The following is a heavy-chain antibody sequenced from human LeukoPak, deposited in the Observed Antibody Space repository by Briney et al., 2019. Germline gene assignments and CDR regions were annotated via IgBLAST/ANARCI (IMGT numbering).Heavy chain of an antibody. Sequence: SETLSLTCAVYGGPFSGYYWSWIRQPPGKGLEWIGEINHSGSTNYNPSLKSRVTISVDTSKNQFSLKLSSVTAADTAVYYCAGSYYNSRQPDYWGQGTLVTVSS. CDR3: AGSYYNSRQPDY. D-gene: IGHD3-10*01. J-gene: IGHJ4*02. CDR1: GGPFSGYY. V-gene: IGHV4-34*01. CDR2: INHSGST.